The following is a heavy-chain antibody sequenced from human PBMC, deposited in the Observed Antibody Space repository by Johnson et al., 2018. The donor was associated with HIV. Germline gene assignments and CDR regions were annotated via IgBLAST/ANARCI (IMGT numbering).Heavy chain of an antibody. Sequence: VQLVESGGGVVRPGGSQRLSCVASGFTFDDYDMRWVRQTPGKGLEWVSVINWNGGSTDYADSVKGRFSFCRDNSKNILYLHMHSLRADDTAVYYCGRESNGAGTAVDIWGLGTMVTVAS. CDR3: GRESNGAGTAVDI. D-gene: IGHD2-8*01. V-gene: IGHV3-20*04. CDR1: GFTFDDYD. J-gene: IGHJ3*02. CDR2: INWNGGST.